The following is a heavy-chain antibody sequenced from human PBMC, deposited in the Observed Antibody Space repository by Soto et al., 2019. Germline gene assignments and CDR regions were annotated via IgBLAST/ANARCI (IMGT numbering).Heavy chain of an antibody. CDR1: VFTFSSYG. Sequence: GESLKISCAASVFTFSSYGMHWVRPAPGKGLEWVAVISYVGSNKYFADSVKGRFTLFRDNSKNMLYLQMKNLRADGTSVYCWLLIAATVPFDYWGQGTLVTVSS. V-gene: IGHV3-30*03. J-gene: IGHJ4*02. CDR3: LLIAATVPFDY. D-gene: IGHD2-15*01. CDR2: ISYVGSNK.